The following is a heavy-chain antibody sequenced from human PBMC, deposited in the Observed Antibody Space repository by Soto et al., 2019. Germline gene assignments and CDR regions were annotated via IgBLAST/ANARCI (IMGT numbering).Heavy chain of an antibody. CDR3: ASLGPHNWFDN. V-gene: IGHV4-4*02. J-gene: IGHJ5*02. Sequence: QVQLQESGPGLVIPSGTLSLTCTVSGGSIGNSNWWSWVRQPPGKGLEWIGEIYHDKNTKYNPSLKSRVTISVDTSKTQFFLKLNFVTAADTAVYFCASLGPHNWFDNWGQGTLVTVS. CDR1: GGSIGNSNW. CDR2: IYHDKNT.